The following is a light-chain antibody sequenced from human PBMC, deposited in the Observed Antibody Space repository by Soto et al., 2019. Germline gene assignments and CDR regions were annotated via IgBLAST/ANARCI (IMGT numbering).Light chain of an antibody. CDR3: RQYVILPPTFT. CDR1: QSVSSN. CDR2: SSS. V-gene: IGKV3-15*01. Sequence: IVMTQSPATLSVSPGERVTLSCRASQSVSSNLAWYQQKPGQAPRLLIYSSSTRATVIPARFSGSGSGTEFTLAITSLQSEGFAVYFFRQYVILPPTFTFGQGTKLEIK. J-gene: IGKJ2*01.